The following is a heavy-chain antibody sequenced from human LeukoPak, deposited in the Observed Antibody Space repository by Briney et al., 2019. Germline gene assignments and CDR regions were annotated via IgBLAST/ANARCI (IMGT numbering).Heavy chain of an antibody. CDR3: TRCIVDASCGSWXXXXXXXXSXXSASAPTQH. D-gene: IGHD1-26*01. Sequence: GASVKVSCKASGYTFTAYYLHWVRQAPGQGLEWMGWINPNSGGTNYAQKFQGRVAVTRDTSISTAYMELSWLKSDDTAVYYCTRCIVDASCGSWXXXXXXXXSXXSASAPTQH. CDR2: INPNSGGT. J-gene: IGHJ1*01. CDR1: GYTFTAYY. V-gene: IGHV1-2*02.